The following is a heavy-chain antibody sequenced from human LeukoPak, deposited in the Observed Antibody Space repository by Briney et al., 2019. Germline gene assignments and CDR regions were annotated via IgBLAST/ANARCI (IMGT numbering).Heavy chain of an antibody. J-gene: IGHJ4*02. Sequence: LSLTCAVYGGSFSGYYWSWVRQAPGKGLEWVSGISWNSGSIGYADSVKGRFTISRDNAKNSLYLQMNSLRAEDTALYYCAKDIRFYYGSGNFDYWGQGTLVTVSS. CDR1: GGSFSGYY. CDR2: ISWNSGSI. V-gene: IGHV3-9*01. CDR3: AKDIRFYYGSGNFDY. D-gene: IGHD3-10*01.